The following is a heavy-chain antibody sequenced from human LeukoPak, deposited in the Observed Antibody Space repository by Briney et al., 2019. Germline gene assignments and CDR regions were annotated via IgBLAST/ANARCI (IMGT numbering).Heavy chain of an antibody. J-gene: IGHJ4*02. V-gene: IGHV3-11*01. CDR1: GFTFSDYY. Sequence: GGSLRLSCAASGFTFSDYYMSWIRQAPGKGLEWVSYISSSGSTIYYADSLKGRFTISRDNAKNSLYLQMNSLRAEDTAVYYCARAASSSWPDFASWGEGTLVTVSS. CDR3: ARAASSSWPDFAS. CDR2: ISSSGSTI. D-gene: IGHD6-13*01.